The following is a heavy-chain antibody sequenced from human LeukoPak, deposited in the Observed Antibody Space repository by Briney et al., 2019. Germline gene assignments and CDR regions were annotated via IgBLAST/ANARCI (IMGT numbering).Heavy chain of an antibody. J-gene: IGHJ4*02. CDR2: ISSSSSYI. V-gene: IGHV3-21*01. CDR3: ARLYDSSNYHAAHFDY. Sequence: GGSLRLSCVVSGFTFSTYNINWVRQAPGKGLEWVSSISSSSSYIYYADSVKGRFTISRDNAKNSLYLQMNSLRAEDTAVYYCARLYDSSNYHAAHFDYWGQGTLVTVSS. CDR1: GFTFSTYN. D-gene: IGHD3-22*01.